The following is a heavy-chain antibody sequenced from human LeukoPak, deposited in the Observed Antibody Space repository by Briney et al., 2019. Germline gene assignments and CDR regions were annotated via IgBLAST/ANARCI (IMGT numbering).Heavy chain of an antibody. V-gene: IGHV3-23*01. CDR3: AKDGILRLHPPDY. J-gene: IGHJ4*02. CDR1: GLTFSSYA. Sequence: PGGSLRLSCAASGLTFSSYAMSWVRQAPGKGLEWVSAISGSGGSTYYADSVKGRFTISRDNSKNTLYLQMNSLRAEDTAVYYCAKDGILRLHPPDYWGQGTLVTVSS. CDR2: ISGSGGST. D-gene: IGHD4-11*01.